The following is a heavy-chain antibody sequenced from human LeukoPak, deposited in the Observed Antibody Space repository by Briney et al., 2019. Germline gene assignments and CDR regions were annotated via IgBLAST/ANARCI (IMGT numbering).Heavy chain of an antibody. CDR1: GFTVSRNY. J-gene: IGHJ3*02. V-gene: IGHV3-53*01. CDR3: ARELREHGVFDI. CDR2: IYSDGST. D-gene: IGHD1-26*01. Sequence: GGTLRLSCAASGFTVSRNYMSWVRQAPGKGLEWVSEIYSDGSTYYSASLKGRFSISRDNSKNTVYLQMSSLRAEDTAIYYCARELREHGVFDIWGQGTMVTVSS.